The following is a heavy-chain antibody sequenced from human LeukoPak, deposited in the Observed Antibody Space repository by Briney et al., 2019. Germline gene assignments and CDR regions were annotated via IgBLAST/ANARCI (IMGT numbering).Heavy chain of an antibody. CDR1: GGSFSGYY. V-gene: IGHV4-34*01. D-gene: IGHD6-13*01. CDR3: ARQRGSSLDWFDP. Sequence: PSETLSLTCAVYGGSFSGYYWSWTRQPPGKGLEWIGEINHSGSTNYNPSLKSRVTISVDTSKNQFSLKLSSVTAADTAVYYCARQRGSSLDWFDPWGQGTLVTVSS. CDR2: INHSGST. J-gene: IGHJ5*02.